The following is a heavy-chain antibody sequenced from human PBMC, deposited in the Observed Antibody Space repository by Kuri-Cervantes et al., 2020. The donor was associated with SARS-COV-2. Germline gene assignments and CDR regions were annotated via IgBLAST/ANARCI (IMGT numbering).Heavy chain of an antibody. V-gene: IGHV4-34*01. CDR2: INHSGST. J-gene: IGHJ4*02. Sequence: SETLSLTCAVYGGSFSGYYWNWIRQPPGKGLEWIGEINHSGSTNYNPSLKSRVTISVDTSKNQFSLKLSSVTAADTAVYFCARVAGYGGNSFTDYWGQGTLVTVSS. CDR1: GGSFSGYY. CDR3: ARVAGYGGNSFTDY. D-gene: IGHD4-23*01.